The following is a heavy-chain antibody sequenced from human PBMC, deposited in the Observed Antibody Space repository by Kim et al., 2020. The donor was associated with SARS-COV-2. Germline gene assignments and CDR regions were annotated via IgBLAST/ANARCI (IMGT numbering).Heavy chain of an antibody. V-gene: IGHV4-30-2*01. D-gene: IGHD1-26*01. CDR3: ARGGNSGSYLGY. Sequence: SNHASLKSRVTISVDRSKNQFSLKLSSVTAADTAVYYCARGGNSGSYLGYWGQGTLATVSS. J-gene: IGHJ4*02.